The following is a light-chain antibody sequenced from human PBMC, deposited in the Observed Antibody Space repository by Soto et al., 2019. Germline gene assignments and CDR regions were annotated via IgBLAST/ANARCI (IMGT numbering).Light chain of an antibody. CDR2: FND. CDR1: RSNIGSNL. CDR3: PSWDDSLKGVL. V-gene: IGLV1-44*01. Sequence: QSVLTQPPSASGTPGQRVSISCSGGRSNIGSNLVSWYQQLPGTAPKLLLYFNDQRPSGVPDRFSGSKSGTSASLAVSELQSEDEADYFCPSWDDSLKGVLFGGGTKLTVL. J-gene: IGLJ3*02.